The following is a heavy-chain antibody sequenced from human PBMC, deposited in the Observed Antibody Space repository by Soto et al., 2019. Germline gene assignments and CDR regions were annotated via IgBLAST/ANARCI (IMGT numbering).Heavy chain of an antibody. J-gene: IGHJ6*02. CDR3: ARAPGGKYQTLGAYAMDV. CDR1: GYTFTNYY. Sequence: ASVKVSCKASGYTFTNYYMRWVRQARGQGPEGMGIINPSGGTTTYAQKFQGRGTLTRDTSTGTFYLDLSSLRSEDTAVYCCARAPGGKYQTLGAYAMDVRGQGTLVTVSS. CDR2: INPSGGTT. D-gene: IGHD2-2*01. V-gene: IGHV1-46*01.